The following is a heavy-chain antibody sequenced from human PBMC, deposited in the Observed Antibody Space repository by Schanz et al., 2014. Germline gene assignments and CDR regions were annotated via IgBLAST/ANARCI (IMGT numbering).Heavy chain of an antibody. D-gene: IGHD2-2*01. CDR1: GFTFSDYY. V-gene: IGHV3-11*01. CDR2: ISDSGDST. J-gene: IGHJ4*02. Sequence: QVQLVDSWGGLVKPGGSLRLSCAASGFTFSDYYMTWIRQAPGKGLEWVSDISDSGDSTHYADSVKGRFTISRDNAKNSLFLQMNSLSAEDTAVYYCAKVAPAATYLDSWGLGTLVTVSS. CDR3: AKVAPAATYLDS.